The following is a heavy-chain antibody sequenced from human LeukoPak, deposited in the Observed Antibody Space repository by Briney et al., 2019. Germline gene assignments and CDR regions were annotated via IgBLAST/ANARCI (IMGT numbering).Heavy chain of an antibody. CDR3: ARDGLEYYYYYMDV. Sequence: PGGSLRLSCAASGFTFSSYGMHWVRHAPGKGLEWVANIKQDGSEKYYVDSVKGRFTISRDNAKNSLYLQMNSLRAEDTAVYYCARDGLEYYYYYMDVWGKGTTVTVSS. J-gene: IGHJ6*03. D-gene: IGHD3-3*01. CDR1: GFTFSSYG. CDR2: IKQDGSEK. V-gene: IGHV3-7*01.